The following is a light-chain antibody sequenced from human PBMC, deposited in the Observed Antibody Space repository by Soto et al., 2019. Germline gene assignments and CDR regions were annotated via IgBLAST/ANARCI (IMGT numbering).Light chain of an antibody. J-gene: IGKJ1*01. CDR3: QQYNKWPQT. CDR1: QTINNN. V-gene: IGKV3-15*01. CDR2: GAS. Sequence: VMTQAPATLSVSRGERATLSCRASQTINNNVAWYQQKPGQAPRLLIYGASTRATDIPPSFTGSGSGTEFTLTISSLQSEDIAVYYCQQYNKWPQTFGQGTTVDI.